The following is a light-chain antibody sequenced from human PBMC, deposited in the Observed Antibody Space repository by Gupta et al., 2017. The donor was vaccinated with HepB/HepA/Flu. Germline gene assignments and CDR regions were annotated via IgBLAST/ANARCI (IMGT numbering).Light chain of an antibody. Sequence: DIVMTQSPDSLAVSLGEGATINCKSSQNSLYSSNNKNYLAWYQQKPGQPPKLLISWASTRDSGVPDRFSGRGSGSDFTLAISSLQAEDVAVYFCLQDSGSPHTFGPGTNIDIK. J-gene: IGKJ2*01. CDR2: WAS. CDR3: LQDSGSPHT. V-gene: IGKV4-1*01. CDR1: QNSLYSSNNKNY.